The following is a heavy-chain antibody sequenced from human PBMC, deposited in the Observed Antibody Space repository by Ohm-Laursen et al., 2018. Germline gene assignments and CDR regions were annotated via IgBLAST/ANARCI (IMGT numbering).Heavy chain of an antibody. V-gene: IGHV3-30*18. CDR3: AKDGEQLAQYYFED. J-gene: IGHJ4*02. Sequence: SSLRLSCAASGFSLRDCAMHWVRQAPGKGLQWVAVISYDGNEKFYADSVKGRFTISRDISKNTLFLQMNSLRLEDTAVYYCAKDGEQLAQYYFEDWGQGTPVTVSS. D-gene: IGHD1-26*01. CDR1: GFSLRDCA. CDR2: ISYDGNEK.